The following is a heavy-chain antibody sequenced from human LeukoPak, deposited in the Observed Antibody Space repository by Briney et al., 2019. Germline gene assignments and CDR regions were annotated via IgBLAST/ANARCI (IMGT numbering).Heavy chain of an antibody. D-gene: IGHD2-15*01. CDR2: ISYDGSNK. J-gene: IGHJ3*02. V-gene: IGHV3-30*03. Sequence: GGSLRLSCAASGFTFSSYGMHWVRQAPGKGLEWVAVISYDGSNKYYADSVKGRFTISRDNSKNSLYLQMNSLRAEDTAVYYCAREGNVVVVVLDAFDIWGQGTMVTVSS. CDR1: GFTFSSYG. CDR3: AREGNVVVVVLDAFDI.